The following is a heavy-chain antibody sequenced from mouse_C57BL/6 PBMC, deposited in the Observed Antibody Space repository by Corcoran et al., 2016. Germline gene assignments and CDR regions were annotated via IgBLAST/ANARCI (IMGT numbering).Heavy chain of an antibody. J-gene: IGHJ4*01. D-gene: IGHD1-3*01. V-gene: IGHV9-3*01. CDR2: INTYSGVP. CDR3: AIRKLLYAMDY. CDR1: GYTFTTYG. Sequence: QIQLVQSGPELKKPGETVKISCKASGYTFTTYGMSWVKQAPGKGLKWMGWINTYSGVPTYADDFKGRFAFSLETSASTAYLQINNLKNEDTATYFCAIRKLLYAMDYWGQGTSVTVSS.